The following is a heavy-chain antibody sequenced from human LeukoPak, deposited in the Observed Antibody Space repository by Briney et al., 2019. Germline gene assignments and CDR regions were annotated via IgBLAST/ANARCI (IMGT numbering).Heavy chain of an antibody. CDR2: FNSDTGNT. CDR1: GYTLSNYA. J-gene: IGHJ4*02. CDR3: VRGGPNKSGWTLDY. D-gene: IGHD6-19*01. V-gene: IGHV1-3*01. Sequence: ASVKVSCKASGYTLSNYAIHWVRQAPGQRLEWMGWFNSDTGNTAYSQKFQGRVSISRDTSANTAYMELDRLRPEETAVFYCVRGGPNKSGWTLDYWGQGTLVTVSS.